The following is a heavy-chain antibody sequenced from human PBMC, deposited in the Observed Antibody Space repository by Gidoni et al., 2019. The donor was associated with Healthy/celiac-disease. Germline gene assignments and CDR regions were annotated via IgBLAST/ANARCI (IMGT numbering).Heavy chain of an antibody. CDR3: ASGYCSSTSCYGGDY. J-gene: IGHJ4*02. V-gene: IGHV3-30-3*01. D-gene: IGHD2-2*01. CDR1: GFTFSSYA. Sequence: QVQLVESGGGVVQPGRSLRLSCAASGFTFSSYAMHWVRQAPGKGLEWVAVISYDGSNKYYADSVKGRFTISRDNSKNTLYLQMNSLRAKDTAVYYCASGYCSSTSCYGGDYWGQGTLVTVSS. CDR2: ISYDGSNK.